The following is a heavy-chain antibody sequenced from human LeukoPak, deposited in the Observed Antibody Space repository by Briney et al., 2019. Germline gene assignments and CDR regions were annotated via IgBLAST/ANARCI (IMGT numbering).Heavy chain of an antibody. Sequence: SVTVSCKASGGTFSSYAISWVRQAPGQGLEWMGGIIPIFGTANYAQKFQGRVTITADESTSTAYMELSSLRSEDTAVYYCARAPTGTTPFDYWGQGTLVTVSS. CDR3: ARAPTGTTPFDY. CDR2: IIPIFGTA. CDR1: GGTFSSYA. D-gene: IGHD1-1*01. J-gene: IGHJ4*02. V-gene: IGHV1-69*13.